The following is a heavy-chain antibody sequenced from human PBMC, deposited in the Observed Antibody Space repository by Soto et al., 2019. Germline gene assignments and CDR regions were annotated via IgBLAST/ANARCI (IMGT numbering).Heavy chain of an antibody. CDR1: GYTFTSYD. CDR2: MNPNSGNT. D-gene: IGHD1-26*01. J-gene: IGHJ6*02. V-gene: IGHV1-8*01. Sequence: APVKVSCKASGYTFTSYDINWVRQATGQGLEWMGWMNPNSGNTGYAQKFQGRVTMTRNTSISTAYMELSSLRSEDTAVYYCAGERSALPGARDAMDVWGQGTTVTVSS. CDR3: AGERSALPGARDAMDV.